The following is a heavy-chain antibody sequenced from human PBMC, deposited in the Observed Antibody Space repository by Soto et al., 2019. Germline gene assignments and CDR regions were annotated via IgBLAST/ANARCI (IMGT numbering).Heavy chain of an antibody. V-gene: IGHV1-3*01. CDR3: ARDTETLGPRANDALDI. Sequence: QAQLVQSGAEMKKPGASVKVSCKATGYTFSAYTMNWVRQAPGQSLEWMGWINAGSGNTKYSQNFQGRVSITRDTSESTVYMELTGLTSEDTAVYYCARDTETLGPRANDALDIWGQGTMVHVYS. D-gene: IGHD3-3*02. CDR1: GYTFSAYT. J-gene: IGHJ3*02. CDR2: INAGSGNT.